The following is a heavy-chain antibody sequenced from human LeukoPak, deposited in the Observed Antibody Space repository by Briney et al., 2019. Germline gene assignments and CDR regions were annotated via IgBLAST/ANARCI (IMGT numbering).Heavy chain of an antibody. CDR1: GGSISSYY. CDR3: AGVRVRGVIGDAFDI. V-gene: IGHV4-59*01. D-gene: IGHD3-10*01. Sequence: NSSETLSLTCTVSGGSISSYYWSWIRQPPGKGLEWIGYIYYSGSTNYNPSLKSRVTISVDTSKNQFSLKLSSVTAADTAVYYCAGVRVRGVIGDAFDIWGQGTMVTVSS. CDR2: IYYSGST. J-gene: IGHJ3*02.